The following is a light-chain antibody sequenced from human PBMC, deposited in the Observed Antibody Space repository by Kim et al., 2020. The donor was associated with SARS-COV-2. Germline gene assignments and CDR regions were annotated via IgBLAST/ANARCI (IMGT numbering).Light chain of an antibody. CDR2: DAS. V-gene: IGKV3-11*01. Sequence: PGERATLSCRASQSVSSYLAWYQQKPGQAPRLLIYDASNRATGIPARFSGSGSGTDFTLTISSLEPEDFAVYYCQQRSNWPPTFGQGTKVDIK. CDR3: QQRSNWPPT. CDR1: QSVSSY. J-gene: IGKJ1*01.